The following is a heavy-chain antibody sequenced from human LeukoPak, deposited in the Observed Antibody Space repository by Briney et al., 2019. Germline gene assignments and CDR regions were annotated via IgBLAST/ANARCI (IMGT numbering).Heavy chain of an antibody. D-gene: IGHD6-19*01. J-gene: IGHJ3*02. CDR3: AKDRWLAHDAFDI. CDR1: GFSFSSHS. CDR2: FSGSGGSP. V-gene: IGHV3-23*01. Sequence: GGSLRLPCAASGFSFSSHSMSWVRQAPGKGLEWVSGFSGSGGSPYYADSVKGRFTISRDNSKNTLYLQMNSLRAEDTAVYYCAKDRWLAHDAFDIWGQGTMVTVSS.